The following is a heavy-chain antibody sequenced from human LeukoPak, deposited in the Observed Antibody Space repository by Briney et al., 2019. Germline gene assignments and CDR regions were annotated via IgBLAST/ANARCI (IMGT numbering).Heavy chain of an antibody. V-gene: IGHV1-2*02. Sequence: ASVKVSCKASGYTFTGYYIHWVRQAPGQGLEWMGWINANSGGTNSAPKFQGRVTMTRDTSIRTAYMELSSLKSDDTAVYYCARGRASAGGYSGYDWGDWFDPWGQGTLVTVSS. D-gene: IGHD5-12*01. CDR1: GYTFTGYY. CDR2: INANSGGT. J-gene: IGHJ5*02. CDR3: ARGRASAGGYSGYDWGDWFDP.